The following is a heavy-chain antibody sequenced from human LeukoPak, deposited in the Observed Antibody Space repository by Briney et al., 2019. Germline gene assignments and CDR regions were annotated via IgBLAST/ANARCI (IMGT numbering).Heavy chain of an antibody. CDR2: ISYDGSNK. CDR3: AKDGSITAAGGFDP. CDR1: GFRFSSYG. J-gene: IGHJ5*02. D-gene: IGHD6-13*01. Sequence: GGSLRLSCAASGFRFSSYGMHWVRQAPDKGLEWVAVISYDGSNKYYADSVKGRFTISRDKSKNTLDLQMNSLRAEDTAVYYCAKDGSITAAGGFDPWGQGTLVTVSS. V-gene: IGHV3-30*18.